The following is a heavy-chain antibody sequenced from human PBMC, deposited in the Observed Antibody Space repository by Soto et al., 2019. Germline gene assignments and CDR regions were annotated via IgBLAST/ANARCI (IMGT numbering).Heavy chain of an antibody. Sequence: PSETLSLTSTVSGASISTGGYYWSWIRQHPGKGLEWIGYIYYSGSTYYNPSLKSRVIMSVDTSKSQFSLKLSSVTAADTAVYYCARASVGGDYFDYWGQGTLVTVSS. CDR3: ARASVGGDYFDY. CDR1: GASISTGGYY. V-gene: IGHV4-31*03. J-gene: IGHJ4*02. CDR2: IYYSGST. D-gene: IGHD3-16*01.